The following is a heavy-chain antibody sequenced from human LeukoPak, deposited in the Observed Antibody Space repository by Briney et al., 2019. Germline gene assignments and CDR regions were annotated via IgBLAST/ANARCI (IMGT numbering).Heavy chain of an antibody. CDR2: IKSKTDGGTI. J-gene: IGHJ4*02. CDR1: GFTFSNAW. CDR3: TKEQRDYDFWSGYYTHINY. Sequence: GGSLRLSFAASGFTFSNAWMSWVRQAPGKGLEWVGRIKSKTDGGTIDYAAPVKGRFTISRDDSKNTLYLQMNSLKTEDTAVYYCTKEQRDYDFWSGYYTHINYWGQGTLVTVSS. D-gene: IGHD3-3*01. V-gene: IGHV3-15*01.